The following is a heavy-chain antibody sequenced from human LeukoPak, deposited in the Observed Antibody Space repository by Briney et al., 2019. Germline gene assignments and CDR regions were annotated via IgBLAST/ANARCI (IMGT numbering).Heavy chain of an antibody. CDR1: GYSISNGYY. V-gene: IGHV4-38-2*01. J-gene: IGHJ4*02. CDR3: AKHGYSGYDYWGASFDY. Sequence: SETLSLTCAVSGYSISNGYYWGWIRQPPGKGLEWIGYIYYSGSTNYNPSLKSRVTISVDTSKNQFSLKLSSVTAADTAVYYCAKHGYSGYDYWGASFDYWGQGTLVTVSS. D-gene: IGHD5-12*01. CDR2: IYYSGST.